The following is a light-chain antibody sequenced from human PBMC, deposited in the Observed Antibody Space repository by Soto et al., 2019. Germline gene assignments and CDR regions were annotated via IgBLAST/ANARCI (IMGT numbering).Light chain of an antibody. J-gene: IGKJ1*01. CDR3: QTGYTTPPL. CDR1: QSVSTY. V-gene: IGKV1-39*01. CDR2: AAS. Sequence: IQMTQSPSSLSASVGDRVTITCRASQSVSTYLNWYQQKSGKAPKLLIYAASSLKSGVTSRFSGSGPGTGFNLSNRNLQLEDFATFYCQTGYTTPPLFGQGTNVEIK.